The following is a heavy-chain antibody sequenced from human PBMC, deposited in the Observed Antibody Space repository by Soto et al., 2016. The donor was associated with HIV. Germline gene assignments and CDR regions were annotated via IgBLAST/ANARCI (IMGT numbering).Heavy chain of an antibody. CDR3: ARSICIGISCYVGELDY. CDR2: INWNGGST. Sequence: EVQLVESGGGVVRPGGSLRLSCAASGFTFDDYGMSWVRQAPGKGLEWVSGINWNGGSTGYADSVKGRFTISRDNAKNSLYLQMNSLRAEDTALYYCARSICIGISCYVGELDYWGQGTLVTVSS. CDR1: GFTFDDYG. D-gene: IGHD2-2*01. J-gene: IGHJ4*02. V-gene: IGHV3-20*04.